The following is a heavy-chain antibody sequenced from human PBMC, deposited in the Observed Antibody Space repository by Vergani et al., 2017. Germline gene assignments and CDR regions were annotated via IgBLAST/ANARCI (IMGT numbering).Heavy chain of an antibody. Sequence: QVQLQQWGGGLLKHSETLSLTCVVNGGSFTSYHWTWIRQSPGEGLEWVGDIDHTGRPDYNPSLKSRLTMSVYKSRNQFSLTLNSVTATDTAIYFCARVNTETNGHLYYYYYMDVWGQGTAVTVS. CDR1: GGSFTSYH. CDR2: IDHTGRP. CDR3: ARVNTETNGHLYYYYYMDV. J-gene: IGHJ6*03. V-gene: IGHV4-34*01. D-gene: IGHD4-11*01.